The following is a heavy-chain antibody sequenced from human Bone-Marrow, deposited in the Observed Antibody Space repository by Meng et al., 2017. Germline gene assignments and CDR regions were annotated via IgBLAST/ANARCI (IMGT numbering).Heavy chain of an antibody. Sequence: QVQLQESGPGLVKPSGTPSLTCTVSGDSISSYIWWSWVRQPPGKGLEWIGEVYHRGDTNYNPSLKSRVDISVDKSKNQFYLSLFSVTAADTAVYYCGRDQGRELINHWGQGTLVTVSS. CDR2: VYHRGDT. D-gene: IGHD1-7*01. CDR1: GDSISSYIW. CDR3: GRDQGRELINH. V-gene: IGHV4-4*02. J-gene: IGHJ4*02.